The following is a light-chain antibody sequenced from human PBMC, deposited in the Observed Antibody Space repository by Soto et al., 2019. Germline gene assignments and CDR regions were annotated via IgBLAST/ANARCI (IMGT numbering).Light chain of an antibody. V-gene: IGKV4-1*01. CDR1: QSILYSSNKNNY. CDR2: WAS. J-gene: IGKJ3*01. CDR3: QQYFSLPCT. Sequence: DIVMTQSPESLAVSLGERATINCKSSQSILYSSNKNNYLAWYQHKSGQPPKLLIDWASNRESGVPDRFTGSGSGTDFTLTISSLQAEDVAVYYCQQYFSLPCTFGPGTKVEI.